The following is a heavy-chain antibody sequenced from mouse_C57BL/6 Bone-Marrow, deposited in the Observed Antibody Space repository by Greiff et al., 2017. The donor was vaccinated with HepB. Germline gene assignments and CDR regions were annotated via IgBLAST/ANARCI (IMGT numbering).Heavy chain of an antibody. CDR1: GYAFSSYW. J-gene: IGHJ2*01. D-gene: IGHD1-1*01. Sequence: QVQLQQSGAELVKPGASVKISCKASGYAFSSYWMNWVKQRPGKGLEWIGQIYPGDGDTNYNGKFKGKATLTADKSSSTAYMQLSSLTSEDSAVYFCARCGVVASYYFDYWGQGTTLTVSS. CDR2: IYPGDGDT. CDR3: ARCGVVASYYFDY. V-gene: IGHV1-80*01.